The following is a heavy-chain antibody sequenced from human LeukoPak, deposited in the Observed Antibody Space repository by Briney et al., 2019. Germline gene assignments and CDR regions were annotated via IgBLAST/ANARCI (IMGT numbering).Heavy chain of an antibody. D-gene: IGHD5-24*01. CDR1: GSTFSSYW. J-gene: IGHJ4*02. V-gene: IGHV3-7*01. CDR3: ARELLGHGYNSGDFDY. CDR2: IKQDGNEK. Sequence: QSGGSLRLSCAASGSTFSSYWMNWVRQAPGKGLEWVANIKQDGNEKYYVDSVKGRFTISRDNAKNSLYLQMNSLRAEDTAVYYCARELLGHGYNSGDFDYWGQGTLVTVSS.